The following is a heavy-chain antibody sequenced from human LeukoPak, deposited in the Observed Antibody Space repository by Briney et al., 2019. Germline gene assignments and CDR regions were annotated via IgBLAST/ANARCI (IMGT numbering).Heavy chain of an antibody. CDR3: ARSVVVAETPFDY. Sequence: LGESLKISCKNSGYSFTTYWIGWVRQMPGKGLEWMGIIYPGDSDTRYSPSFQGQVTISADKSISTAYLQWSSLKASDTAMYYCARSVVVAETPFDYWGQGTLVTVSS. D-gene: IGHD2-15*01. V-gene: IGHV5-51*01. J-gene: IGHJ4*02. CDR2: IYPGDSDT. CDR1: GYSFTTYW.